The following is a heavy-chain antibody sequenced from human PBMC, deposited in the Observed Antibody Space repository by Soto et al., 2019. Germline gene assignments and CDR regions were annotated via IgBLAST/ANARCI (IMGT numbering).Heavy chain of an antibody. Sequence: QVQLVESGGGVVQPGRSLRLSCAASGFTFSSYGMHWVRQAPGKGLEWVAVIWYDGSNKYYADSVKGRFTISRDNSKNTLYLQMNSLRAEDTAVYYCAREAGIRLHAFDIWGQGTMVTVSS. CDR1: GFTFSSYG. CDR3: AREAGIRLHAFDI. CDR2: IWYDGSNK. V-gene: IGHV3-33*01. D-gene: IGHD6-13*01. J-gene: IGHJ3*02.